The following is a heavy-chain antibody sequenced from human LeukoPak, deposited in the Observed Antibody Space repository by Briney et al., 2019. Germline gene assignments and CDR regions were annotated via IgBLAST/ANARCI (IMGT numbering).Heavy chain of an antibody. J-gene: IGHJ4*02. CDR2: ISYDGSNK. V-gene: IGHV3-30*18. Sequence: GGSLRLSCAASGFTFSSYGMHWVRQAPGKGLEWVAVISYDGSNKYYADSVKGRFTISRDNSKNTLYLQMNSLRAEDTAVYYCAKLKRAAAGHFDYWGQGTLVTVSS. CDR3: AKLKRAAAGHFDY. D-gene: IGHD6-13*01. CDR1: GFTFSSYG.